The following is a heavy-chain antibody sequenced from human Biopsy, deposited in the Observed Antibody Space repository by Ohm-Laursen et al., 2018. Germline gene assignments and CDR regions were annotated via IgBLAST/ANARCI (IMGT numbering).Heavy chain of an antibody. J-gene: IGHJ6*02. CDR3: ARATNSTGWPYYYFYGMDV. CDR1: GGSISSDY. CDR2: IYYSGST. V-gene: IGHV4-59*01. D-gene: IGHD2/OR15-2a*01. Sequence: TLSLTCTVSGGSISSDYWSWIRQTPGKGLEWVGYIYYSGSTNYNPSLKSRVTISGDTSKNQFSLRLNSATDADTAVYYCARATNSTGWPYYYFYGMDVWGQGTTVTVSS.